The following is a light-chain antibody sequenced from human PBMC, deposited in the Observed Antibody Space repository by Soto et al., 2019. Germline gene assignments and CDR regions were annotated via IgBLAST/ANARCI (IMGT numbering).Light chain of an antibody. CDR3: QQSYSTPLT. V-gene: IGKV1-39*01. CDR1: QSISRY. J-gene: IGKJ4*01. Sequence: IQMTQSPSTLSASVRDRVTITCRASQSISRYLNWYKQKPGKAPKLVIYAASSLQSGVPSRFSGSGSGTDFTLTISSLQPEDFATYYCQQSYSTPLTFGGGTKVDIK. CDR2: AAS.